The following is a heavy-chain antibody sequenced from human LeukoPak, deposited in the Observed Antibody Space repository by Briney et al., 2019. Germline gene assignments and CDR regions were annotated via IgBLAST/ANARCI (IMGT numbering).Heavy chain of an antibody. V-gene: IGHV3-30*18. D-gene: IGHD3-10*01. CDR1: GFTFSTYT. CDR3: AKRGDSGSYLYFDN. Sequence: GGSLRLSCGASGFTFSTYTMHWVRQAPGKGLEWVAVISYDGSNKYYADSVKGRFTISRDNSKNTLYLQMNSLRGDDTAVYYCAKRGDSGSYLYFDNWDQGTLVSVSS. J-gene: IGHJ4*02. CDR2: ISYDGSNK.